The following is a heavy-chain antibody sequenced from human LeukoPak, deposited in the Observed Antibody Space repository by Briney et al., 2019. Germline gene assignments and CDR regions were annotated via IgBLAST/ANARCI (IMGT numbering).Heavy chain of an antibody. CDR1: GFAFSSLY. CDR2: INIDGSST. J-gene: IGHJ4*02. Sequence: GGSLRLSCAASGFAFSSLYMHWVRQAPGKGLVWVSRINIDGSSTTYADSVKGRFTISRDNTKNTLYLQMISLRAEDTAVYYCARAITLSRSPAYWGQGTLVTVSS. CDR3: ARAITLSRSPAY. V-gene: IGHV3-74*01. D-gene: IGHD1-14*01.